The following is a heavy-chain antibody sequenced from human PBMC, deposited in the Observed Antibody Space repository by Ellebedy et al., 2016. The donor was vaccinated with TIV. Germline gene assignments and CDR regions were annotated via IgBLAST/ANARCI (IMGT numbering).Heavy chain of an antibody. CDR1: GGSISSYY. Sequence: SETLSLXXTVSGGSISSYYWSWIRQPPGKGLEWIGYIYYSGSTNYNPSLKSRVTISVDTSKNQFSLKLSSVTAADTAVYYCAPLWFGEGRDARYYYYGMDVWGQGTTVTVSS. V-gene: IGHV4-59*08. CDR2: IYYSGST. CDR3: APLWFGEGRDARYYYYGMDV. J-gene: IGHJ6*02. D-gene: IGHD3-10*01.